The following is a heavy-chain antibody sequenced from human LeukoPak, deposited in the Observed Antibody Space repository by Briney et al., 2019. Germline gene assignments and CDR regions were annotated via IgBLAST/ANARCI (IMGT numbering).Heavy chain of an antibody. CDR1: GSSFSNYG. J-gene: IGHJ4*02. CDR2: VGTAGET. Sequence: GGSLRLSCAASGSSFSNYGLNWVRQPPGKGLEWVSGVGTAGETYSADAKKGRFTDYRNNSKNTLYLQMNSLKGDDTAVYYCAAGRFGSGWDSWGQGTLVTVSS. CDR3: AAGRFGSGWDS. D-gene: IGHD6-19*01. V-gene: IGHV3-23*01.